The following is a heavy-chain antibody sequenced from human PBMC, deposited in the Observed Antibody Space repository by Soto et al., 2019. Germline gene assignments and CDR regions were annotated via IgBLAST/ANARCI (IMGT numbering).Heavy chain of an antibody. J-gene: IGHJ5*02. D-gene: IGHD6-13*01. CDR1: GGSISSYY. CDR3: ARLYRSSWYLTFDP. CDR2: IFYSGTT. Sequence: SETLSLTCTVSGGSISSYYWSWIRQPPGKGLEWIGYIFYSGTTNYNPSLKSRVTISVDTSKKQSSLKLSSVTAADTAMYYCARLYRSSWYLTFDPWGQGTLVTVSS. V-gene: IGHV4-59*08.